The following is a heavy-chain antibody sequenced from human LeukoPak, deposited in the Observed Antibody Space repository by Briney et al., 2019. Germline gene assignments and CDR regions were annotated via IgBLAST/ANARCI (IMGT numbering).Heavy chain of an antibody. Sequence: SGPALVKPTQTPTLTCTFSGFSLSTSGMRVSWIRQPPGKALEWLARIDWDDDKFYSTSLKTRLTISKDTSKNQVVLTMTNMGPVDTATYYCARARGYSYGYFDYWGQGTLVTVSS. CDR1: GFSLSTSGMR. CDR2: IDWDDDK. CDR3: ARARGYSYGYFDY. V-gene: IGHV2-70*04. D-gene: IGHD5-18*01. J-gene: IGHJ4*02.